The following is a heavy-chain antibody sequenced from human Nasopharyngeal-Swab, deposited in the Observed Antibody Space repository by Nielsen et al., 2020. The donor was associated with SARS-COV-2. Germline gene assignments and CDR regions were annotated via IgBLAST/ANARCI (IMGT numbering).Heavy chain of an antibody. V-gene: IGHV3-21*01. CDR2: IGRYGTDI. D-gene: IGHD3-3*01. CDR3: ARGTVFGVANGMDV. J-gene: IGHJ6*02. CDR1: GFTFRDYS. Sequence: GESLKISCAVSGFTFRDYSMNWVRQAPGKGLEWVSSIGRYGTDIFHADSVKGRFSVFRDAANKSIYLQMRSLRAEDTAVYYCARGTVFGVANGMDVWGQGTTVTVSS.